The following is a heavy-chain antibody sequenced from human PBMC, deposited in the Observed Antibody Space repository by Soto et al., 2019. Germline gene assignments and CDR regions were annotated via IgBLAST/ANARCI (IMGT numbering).Heavy chain of an antibody. D-gene: IGHD5-18*01. Sequence: EVQLVESGGGLVQPGGSLRLSCGASGFTFRTYWLSWVRQVPGKGLEWVANINQDGSEKNYVDSVKGRFTISRDNAKNSMYLQMSRLRAEDTALYYCVRDGSASWYSYDCDATDVWGQGTTVTVSS. CDR2: INQDGSEK. CDR1: GFTFRTYW. V-gene: IGHV3-7*05. CDR3: VRDGSASWYSYDCDATDV. J-gene: IGHJ6*02.